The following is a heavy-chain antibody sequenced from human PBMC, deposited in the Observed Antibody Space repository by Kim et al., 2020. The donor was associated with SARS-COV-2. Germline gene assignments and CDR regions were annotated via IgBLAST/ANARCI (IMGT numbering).Heavy chain of an antibody. CDR1: GGSISSSSYY. CDR2: IYYSGST. D-gene: IGHD6-19*01. Sequence: SETLSLTCTVSGGSISSSSYYWGWIRQPPGKGLEWIGSIYYSGSTYYNPSLKSRVTISVDTSKNQFSLKLSAVTAADTAVYYCARQSAGYSSGWHRALMAFDIWGQGTMLTFAS. J-gene: IGHJ3*02. V-gene: IGHV4-39*01. CDR3: ARQSAGYSSGWHRALMAFDI.